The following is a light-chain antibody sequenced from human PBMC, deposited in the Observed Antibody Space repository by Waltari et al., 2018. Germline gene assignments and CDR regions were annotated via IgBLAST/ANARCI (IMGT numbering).Light chain of an antibody. CDR3: QQYDKWPLT. Sequence: SCRASQSISSYLACYQQKPGQAPRLLIHDASTRATSIPARFGGSGSGTEFTLTISSLQSEDFAVYYCQQYDKWPLTFGGGTEVEIK. J-gene: IGKJ4*01. CDR2: DAS. V-gene: IGKV3-15*01. CDR1: QSISSY.